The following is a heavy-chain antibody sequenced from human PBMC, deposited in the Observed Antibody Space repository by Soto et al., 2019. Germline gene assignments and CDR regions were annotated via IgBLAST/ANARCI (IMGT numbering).Heavy chain of an antibody. J-gene: IGHJ3*02. D-gene: IGHD1-20*01. V-gene: IGHV6-1*01. Sequence: SQTLSLTCAISGDSVSSNSAAWNWIRQSPSRGLEWLGRTYYRSKWYNDYAVSVKSRITINPDTSKNQFSLQLNSVTPEDTAVYYCAKTAYNWNDLGPFDIRAQGTMVTVSS. CDR1: GDSVSSNSAA. CDR2: TYYRSKWYN. CDR3: AKTAYNWNDLGPFDI.